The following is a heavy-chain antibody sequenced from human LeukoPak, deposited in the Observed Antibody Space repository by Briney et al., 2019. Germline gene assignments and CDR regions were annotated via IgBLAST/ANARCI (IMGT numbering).Heavy chain of an antibody. Sequence: SETLSLTCTVSGGSISSGSYYWSWIRQPAGKGLEWIGRIYTSGSTNYNPSLKSRVTISVDTSKNQFSLKLSSVTAADTAVYYCARGLVAAAKARSHAFDIWGQGTMVTVSS. V-gene: IGHV4-61*02. CDR2: IYTSGST. CDR3: ARGLVAAAKARSHAFDI. CDR1: GGSISSGSYY. D-gene: IGHD6-13*01. J-gene: IGHJ3*02.